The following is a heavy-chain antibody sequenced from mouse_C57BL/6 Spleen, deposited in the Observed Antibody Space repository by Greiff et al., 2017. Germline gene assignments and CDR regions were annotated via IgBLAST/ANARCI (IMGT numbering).Heavy chain of an antibody. D-gene: IGHD1-1*01. CDR2: ISSGGDYI. J-gene: IGHJ4*01. Sequence: DVLLVESGEGLVKPGGSLKLSCAASGFTFSSYAMSWVRQTPEKRLEWVAYISSGGDYIYYADTVKGRFTISRDNARNTLYLQMSSLKSEDTAMYYCTRWSYYYGSSYTMDYWGQGTSDTVSS. V-gene: IGHV5-9-1*02. CDR3: TRWSYYYGSSYTMDY. CDR1: GFTFSSYA.